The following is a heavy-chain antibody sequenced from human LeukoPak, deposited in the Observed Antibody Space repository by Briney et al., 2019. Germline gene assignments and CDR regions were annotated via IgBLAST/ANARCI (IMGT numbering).Heavy chain of an antibody. Sequence: GGSPRLSCAASGFTFSSYSMNWVRQAPGKGLEWVSYISSSSSTIYYADSVKGRFTISRDNAKNSLYLQMNSLRAEDTAVYYCARDTIEYSSSSGYWGQGTLVTVSS. J-gene: IGHJ4*02. V-gene: IGHV3-48*01. CDR1: GFTFSSYS. CDR2: ISSSSSTI. CDR3: ARDTIEYSSSSGY. D-gene: IGHD6-6*01.